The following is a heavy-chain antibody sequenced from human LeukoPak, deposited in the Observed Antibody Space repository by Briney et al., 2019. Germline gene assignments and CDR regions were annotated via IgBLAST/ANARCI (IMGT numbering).Heavy chain of an antibody. D-gene: IGHD3-3*01. V-gene: IGHV4-31*03. CDR3: ARAQGYDFWSGYSFFDF. Sequence: PSETLTLSCTVSGVSFSSGGYYWSWIRQHPGKGLEWIGYSYDSGSTYYNSSLKSRVTISVDTSKNQFSLKLSSVTAADTAVYYCARAQGYDFWSGYSFFDFWGRGTLVTVSS. CDR2: SYDSGST. J-gene: IGHJ4*02. CDR1: GVSFSSGGYY.